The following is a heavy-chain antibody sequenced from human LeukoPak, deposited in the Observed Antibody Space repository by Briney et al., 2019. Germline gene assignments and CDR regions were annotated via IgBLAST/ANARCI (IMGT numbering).Heavy chain of an antibody. CDR2: ISSSSSYI. V-gene: IGHV3-21*01. D-gene: IGHD3-22*01. Sequence: GGSLRLSCAASGFTFSSYSMNWVRQAPGKGLEWVSSISSSSSYIYYADSVKGRFTISRDNAKNPLYLQMNSLRAEDTAVYYCARVRDSSGYYYFDYWGQGTLVTVSS. CDR3: ARVRDSSGYYYFDY. J-gene: IGHJ4*02. CDR1: GFTFSSYS.